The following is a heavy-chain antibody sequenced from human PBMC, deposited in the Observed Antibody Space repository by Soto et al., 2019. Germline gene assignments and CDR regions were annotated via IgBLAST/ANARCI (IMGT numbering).Heavy chain of an antibody. Sequence: PGESLKISCKGSGYSFTSYWISWVRQMPGKGLEWMGRIDPSDSYTNYSPSFQGHVTISADKSISTAYLQWSSLKASDTAMYYCARHGAASAASDYWGQGTLVTVSS. CDR2: IDPSDSYT. CDR3: ARHGAASAASDY. V-gene: IGHV5-10-1*01. J-gene: IGHJ4*02. CDR1: GYSFTSYW. D-gene: IGHD5-18*01.